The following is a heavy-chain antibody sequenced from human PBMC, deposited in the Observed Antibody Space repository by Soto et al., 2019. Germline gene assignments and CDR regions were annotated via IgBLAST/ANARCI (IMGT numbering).Heavy chain of an antibody. J-gene: IGHJ6*02. CDR1: GFTFSSYP. CDR2: ISSSGTTK. Sequence: ELQLLESGGGLVQPGGSLRLSCATSGFTFSSYPMNWVRQAPGKGLEWVSYISSSGTTKYYADSVKGRFTISRDNAKNSLFLQMNGLRDEDTAVYYCAIHEQYYSYGMDVWGQGTTVTVSS. CDR3: AIHEQYYSYGMDV. V-gene: IGHV3-48*02.